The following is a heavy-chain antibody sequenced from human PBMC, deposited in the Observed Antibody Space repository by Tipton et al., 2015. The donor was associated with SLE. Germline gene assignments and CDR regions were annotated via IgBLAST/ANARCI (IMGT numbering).Heavy chain of an antibody. CDR1: GFTFSSYG. D-gene: IGHD3-22*01. Sequence: SGFTFSSYGMHWVRQAPGKGLEWVAVIWYDGTNKYYADSVKGRFTISRDNSRNTLYLQMNSLRAEDTSVYYCARDGYYYDSSGYYSSYWYFDLWGRGTLVTVSS. CDR3: ARDGYYYDSSGYYSSYWYFDL. V-gene: IGHV3-33*01. CDR2: IWYDGTNK. J-gene: IGHJ2*01.